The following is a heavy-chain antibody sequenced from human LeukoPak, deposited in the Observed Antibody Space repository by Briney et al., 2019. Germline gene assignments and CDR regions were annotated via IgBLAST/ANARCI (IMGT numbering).Heavy chain of an antibody. J-gene: IGHJ6*03. CDR1: GFTFSSYS. CDR3: ARDRVEMATITEGYYYYYYMDV. CDR2: ISSSSGYI. Sequence: GGSLRLSCAASGFTFSSYSMNWVRQAPGKGLEWVSSISSSSGYIYYADSVKGRFTISRDNAKNSLYLQMNSLRAEDTAVYYCARDRVEMATITEGYYYYYYMDVWGKGTTVTVSS. D-gene: IGHD5-24*01. V-gene: IGHV3-21*01.